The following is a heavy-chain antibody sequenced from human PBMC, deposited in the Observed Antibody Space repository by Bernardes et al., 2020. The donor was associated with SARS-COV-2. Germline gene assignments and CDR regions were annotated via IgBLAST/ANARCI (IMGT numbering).Heavy chain of an antibody. V-gene: IGHV3-21*01. D-gene: IGHD4-17*01. CDR1: GFTFGSYS. Sequence: GGSLRLSCAASGFTFGSYSMNWVRQTPRKGLEWVSTISSSSSYIYYPDSVKGRFTISRDNAKNSLFLQMNSLRAEDTAVYYCAREPYGDYFDYWGQGALVTVSS. J-gene: IGHJ4*02. CDR3: AREPYGDYFDY. CDR2: ISSSSSYI.